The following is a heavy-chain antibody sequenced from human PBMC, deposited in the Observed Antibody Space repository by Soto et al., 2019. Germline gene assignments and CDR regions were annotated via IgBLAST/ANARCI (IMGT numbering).Heavy chain of an antibody. CDR3: TTSPQITMVRGVITRSDY. CDR2: IKSKTDGGTT. CDR1: GFTFSNAW. J-gene: IGHJ4*02. Sequence: PGGSLRLSCAASGFTFSNAWMSWVRQAPGKGLEWVGRIKSKTDGGTTDYAAPVKGRFTISRDDSKNTLYLQMNSLKTEDTAVYYCTTSPQITMVRGVITRSDYWGQGTLVTVSS. D-gene: IGHD3-10*01. V-gene: IGHV3-15*01.